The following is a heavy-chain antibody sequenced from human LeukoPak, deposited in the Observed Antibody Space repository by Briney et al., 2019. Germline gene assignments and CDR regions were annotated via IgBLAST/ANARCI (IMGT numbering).Heavy chain of an antibody. CDR1: RFTLSSYA. D-gene: IGHD1-1*01. V-gene: IGHV3-30*04. Sequence: PGGSLRLSCAASRFTLSSYAMHWVRQAPGKGLEWVAVISYDGSNKYYADSVKGRFTISRDNSKNTLYLQMNSLRAEDTAVYYCASTTYNWNDAYYYYGMDVWGKGTTVTVSS. J-gene: IGHJ6*04. CDR2: ISYDGSNK. CDR3: ASTTYNWNDAYYYYGMDV.